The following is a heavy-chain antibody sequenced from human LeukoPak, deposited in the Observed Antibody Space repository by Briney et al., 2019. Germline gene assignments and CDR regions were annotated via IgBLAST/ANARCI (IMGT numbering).Heavy chain of an antibody. Sequence: GGSLRLSCAASGFNLNSYMLNWVRQAPGKGLEWVSSISSTGSYIYYADSVKGRFTISRDNPGNVMYLQMDSLRAEDTAVYYCTRVAQSGPTGWFDPRGQGTLVTVSS. CDR3: TRVAQSGPTGWFDP. V-gene: IGHV3-21*01. D-gene: IGHD1-1*01. CDR1: GFNLNSYM. CDR2: ISSTGSYI. J-gene: IGHJ5*02.